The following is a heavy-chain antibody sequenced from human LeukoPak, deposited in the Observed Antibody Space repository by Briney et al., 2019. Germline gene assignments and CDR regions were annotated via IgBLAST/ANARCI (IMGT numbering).Heavy chain of an antibody. CDR3: ARDGRDIVVVPAAINDYYYYYMDV. CDR2: IIPIFGTA. V-gene: IGHV1-69*01. D-gene: IGHD2-2*02. Sequence: SVKVSCTASGGTFSSYAISWVRQAPGQGLEWMGGIIPIFGTANYAQKFQGRVTITADESTSTAYMELSSLRSEDTAVYYCARDGRDIVVVPAAINDYYYYYMDVWGKGTTVTVSS. CDR1: GGTFSSYA. J-gene: IGHJ6*03.